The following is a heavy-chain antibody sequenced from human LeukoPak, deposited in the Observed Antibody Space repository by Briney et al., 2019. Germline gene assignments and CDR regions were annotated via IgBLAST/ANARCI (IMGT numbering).Heavy chain of an antibody. CDR1: GFIFSLYC. CDR3: VRDFRSADY. CDR2: ICPDGTGI. Sequence: GGSLRLSCAASGFIFSLYCMHWVRQAPGKGPMWVSRICPDGTGISYADSVKARFTTSRDNAKNTVYLQMNGLREEDTAVYYCVRDFRSADYWGQGALVTVSS. J-gene: IGHJ4*02. V-gene: IGHV3-74*01.